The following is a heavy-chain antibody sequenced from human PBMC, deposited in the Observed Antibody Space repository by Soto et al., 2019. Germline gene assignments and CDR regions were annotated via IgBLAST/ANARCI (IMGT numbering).Heavy chain of an antibody. V-gene: IGHV1-69*13. Sequence: SVKVSCKASGGTFSSYAISWVRQAPGQGLEWMGGIIPIFGTANYAQKFQGRVTITADESTSTAYMELSSLRSEDTAVYYCARDDCSSTSCYVDYYYGMDVWGQGTTVTVSS. J-gene: IGHJ6*02. CDR2: IIPIFGTA. CDR1: GGTFSSYA. D-gene: IGHD2-2*01. CDR3: ARDDCSSTSCYVDYYYGMDV.